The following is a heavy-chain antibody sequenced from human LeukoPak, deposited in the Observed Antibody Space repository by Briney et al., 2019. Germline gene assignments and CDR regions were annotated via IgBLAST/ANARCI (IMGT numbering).Heavy chain of an antibody. Sequence: SETLSLTCTVSGGSISNYYWGWIRQPPGKGLEWIGYIYYSGSTNYNPSLKSRVTISVDTSKNQFSLKLSSVTAVDTAVYYCARSLDYYYYYMDVWGKGTTVTVSS. V-gene: IGHV4-59*01. J-gene: IGHJ6*03. CDR2: IYYSGST. CDR3: ARSLDYYYYYMDV. CDR1: GGSISNYY.